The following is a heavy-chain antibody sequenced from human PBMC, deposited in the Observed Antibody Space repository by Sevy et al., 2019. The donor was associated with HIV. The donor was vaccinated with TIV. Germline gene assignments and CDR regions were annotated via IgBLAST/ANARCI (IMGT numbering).Heavy chain of an antibody. V-gene: IGHV3-48*04. CDR2: ISTSGSTI. CDR3: VRDWDDKFSYGDSDPAVDC. Sequence: GGSLRLSCVASGFSFIHENMNWVRQAPGKGLEWLSYISTSGSTIHQANSVKGRFTISRDNAKNSLFLQMNSLRVEDTAIYYCVRDWDDKFSYGDSDPAVDCWGQGTLVTVSS. J-gene: IGHJ4*02. D-gene: IGHD2-21*02. CDR1: GFSFIHEN.